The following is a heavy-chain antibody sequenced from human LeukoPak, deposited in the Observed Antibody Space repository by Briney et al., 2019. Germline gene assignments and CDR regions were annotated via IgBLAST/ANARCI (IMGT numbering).Heavy chain of an antibody. CDR3: AKRTNEGLRYFDS. CDR1: GFTFSSYA. Sequence: PGGSLRLSCAASGFTFSSYAMSWVRQAPGKGLEWVSVISGSGGTTYHADSVKGRFTISRYNSKNTLYLQMNSLRAEDTAVYYCAKRTNEGLRYFDSWGQGTLVTVSS. CDR2: ISGSGGTT. D-gene: IGHD3-16*01. V-gene: IGHV3-23*01. J-gene: IGHJ4*02.